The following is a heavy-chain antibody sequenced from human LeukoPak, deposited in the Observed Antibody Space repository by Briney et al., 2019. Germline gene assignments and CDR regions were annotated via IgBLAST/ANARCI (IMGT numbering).Heavy chain of an antibody. Sequence: PSETLSLTCTVSGGSISSYYWSWIRQPPGKGLEWIGYIYYSGSTNYNPSLKSRVTISVDTSKNQFSLKLCSVTAADTAVYYCARRRRTDWFDPWGQGTLVTVSS. CDR1: GGSISSYY. CDR3: ARRRRTDWFDP. D-gene: IGHD1-1*01. CDR2: IYYSGST. J-gene: IGHJ5*02. V-gene: IGHV4-59*08.